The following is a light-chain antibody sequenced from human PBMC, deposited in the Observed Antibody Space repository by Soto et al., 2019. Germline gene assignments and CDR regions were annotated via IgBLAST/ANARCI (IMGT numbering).Light chain of an antibody. CDR3: QQYNNWPPTNT. Sequence: EIVMTQSPATLSASPGERATLSCTASQSVSSNLAWYQQKPGQAPRLLIYGASTRATGIPVRFSGSGSGTEFTLSISSLQSEDFAVYYCQQYNNWPPTNTFGQGAKLEIK. V-gene: IGKV3-15*01. CDR2: GAS. CDR1: QSVSSN. J-gene: IGKJ2*01.